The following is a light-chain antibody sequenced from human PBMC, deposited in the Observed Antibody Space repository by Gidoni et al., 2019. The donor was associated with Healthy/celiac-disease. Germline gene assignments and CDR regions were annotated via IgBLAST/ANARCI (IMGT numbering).Light chain of an antibody. V-gene: IGKV3-20*01. CDR1: QSVSSSY. CDR2: GAS. CDR3: QQYGSSRT. J-gene: IGKJ4*02. Sequence: IVLTQSPGTLSLSPGERATLSCRASQSVSSSYLAWYQQQPGQAPRLLIYGASSRATGIPDRCSGSGSGTDFTITISRLEPEDFAVYYCQQYGSSRTFGGGTKVEIK.